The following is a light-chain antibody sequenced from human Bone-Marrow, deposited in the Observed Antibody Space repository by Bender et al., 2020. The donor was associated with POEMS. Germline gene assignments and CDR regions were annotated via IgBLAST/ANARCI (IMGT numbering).Light chain of an antibody. CDR2: DVS. J-gene: IGLJ3*02. CDR1: SSDVGSYDL. V-gene: IGLV2-23*02. CDR3: CSYADNSVWV. Sequence: QSALTQPASVSGSPGQSITISCTGTSSDVGSYDLVSWYQQHPGKAPKLMIYDVSNRPSGVSHRFSGSKSDNTASLTISGLQAEDEADFYCCSYADNSVWVFGGGTKLTVL.